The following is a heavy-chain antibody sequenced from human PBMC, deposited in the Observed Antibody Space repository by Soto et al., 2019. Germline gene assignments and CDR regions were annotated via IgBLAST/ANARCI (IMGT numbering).Heavy chain of an antibody. D-gene: IGHD2-15*01. J-gene: IGHJ5*02. CDR2: IYNSGST. V-gene: IGHV4-4*09. Sequence: SETLSLTCTVSGGSIRSYSWSWIRQPPGRGLEWIGYIYNSGSTNYNPSLKSRATISVDTSKNQFSLTLTSVTAADTAVYYCARFHKYSEANWFDPWGQGTLVTVSS. CDR3: ARFHKYSEANWFDP. CDR1: GGSIRSYS.